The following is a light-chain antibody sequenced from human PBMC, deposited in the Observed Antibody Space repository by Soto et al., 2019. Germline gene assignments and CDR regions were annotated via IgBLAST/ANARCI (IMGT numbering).Light chain of an antibody. CDR3: QQYGSSPRT. J-gene: IGKJ4*01. V-gene: IGKV3-20*01. CDR2: GAS. CDR1: QSVSSSY. Sequence: DNAFKKSPRTLSLSPGERATLSCRASQSVSSSYLAWYQQRPGQAPRLLIYGASSRATGIPDRFSGSGSGTDLTLTISRLEPEDFAVYYCQQYGSSPRTFGGGTKVDIK.